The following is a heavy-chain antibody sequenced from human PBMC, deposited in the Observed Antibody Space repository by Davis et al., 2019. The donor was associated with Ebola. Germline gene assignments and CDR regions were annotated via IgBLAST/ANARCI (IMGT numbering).Heavy chain of an antibody. D-gene: IGHD2-15*01. CDR3: ASLGCSGGSCYPLYNWFDP. V-gene: IGHV1-69*13. Sequence: SVKVSCKASGGTFSSYAISWVRQAPGQGLEWMGGIIPIFGTANYAQKFQGRVTITADESTSTAYMELSSLRSEDTAVYYCASLGCSGGSCYPLYNWFDPWGQGTLVTVSS. CDR1: GGTFSSYA. CDR2: IIPIFGTA. J-gene: IGHJ5*02.